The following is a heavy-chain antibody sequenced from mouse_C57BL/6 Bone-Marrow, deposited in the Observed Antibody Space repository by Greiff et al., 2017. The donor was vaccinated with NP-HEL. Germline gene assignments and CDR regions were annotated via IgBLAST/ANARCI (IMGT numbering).Heavy chain of an antibody. CDR1: GYTLTSYW. CDR2: IHPNSGST. J-gene: IGHJ1*03. CDR3: AREYGSSYGYFDV. Sequence: QVQLQQSGAELVKPGASVKLSCKASGYTLTSYWMHWVKQRPGQGLEWIGMIHPNSGSTNYNEKFKSKATLTVDKSSSTAYMQLSSLTSEDSAVYYCAREYGSSYGYFDVWGTGTTVTVSS. D-gene: IGHD1-1*01. V-gene: IGHV1-64*01.